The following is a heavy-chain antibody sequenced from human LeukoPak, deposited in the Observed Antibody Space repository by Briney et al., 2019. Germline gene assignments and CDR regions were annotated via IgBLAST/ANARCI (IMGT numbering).Heavy chain of an antibody. D-gene: IGHD2-2*01. CDR3: AASSSAIGGPSYFDY. J-gene: IGHJ4*02. V-gene: IGHV4-39*07. CDR1: GGSISRSTYY. Sequence: SETLSLTCTVSGGSISRSTYYWGWIRQPPGKGLEWIGSIYYSGSTYYNPSLKSRVTISVDTSKNQFSLKLSSVTAADTAVYYCAASSSAIGGPSYFDYWGQGTLVTVSS. CDR2: IYYSGST.